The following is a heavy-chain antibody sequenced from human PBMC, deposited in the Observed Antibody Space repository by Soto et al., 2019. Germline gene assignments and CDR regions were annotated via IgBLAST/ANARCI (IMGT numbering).Heavy chain of an antibody. CDR2: MNPNSGNT. Sequence: ASVKVSCKASGYTFTSYDINWVRQATGQGLEWMGWMNPNSGNTGYAQKFQGRVTMTRNTSISTAYMELSSLRSEDTAVYYCARAGADCSGGSCYYGMDVWGQGTTVTVS. J-gene: IGHJ6*02. CDR1: GYTFTSYD. D-gene: IGHD2-15*01. V-gene: IGHV1-8*01. CDR3: ARAGADCSGGSCYYGMDV.